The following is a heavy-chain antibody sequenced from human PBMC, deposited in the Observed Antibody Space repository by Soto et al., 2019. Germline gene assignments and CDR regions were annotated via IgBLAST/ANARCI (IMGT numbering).Heavy chain of an antibody. Sequence: LRLSCAASGFTVRSNYMSWVRQAPGKGLEWVSIIYSGGSTYYADSVKGRFTISRDNSKNTLSLQMSGLRAEDTAVYYCAKETGSGAWYPADYWGQGTLVTVSS. J-gene: IGHJ4*02. CDR1: GFTVRSNY. V-gene: IGHV3-53*01. CDR2: IYSGGST. CDR3: AKETGSGAWYPADY. D-gene: IGHD6-19*01.